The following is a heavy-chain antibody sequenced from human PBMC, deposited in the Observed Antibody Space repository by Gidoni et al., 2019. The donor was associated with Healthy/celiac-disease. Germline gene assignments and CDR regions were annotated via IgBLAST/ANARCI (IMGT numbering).Heavy chain of an antibody. V-gene: IGHV1-69*06. CDR3: ARDWYREGYYYYGMDV. D-gene: IGHD3-10*01. J-gene: IGHJ6*02. CDR1: GGTFSSYA. CDR2: IIPIFGTA. Sequence: QVQLVQSGAEVKKPGSSVKVSCKASGGTFSSYAISWVRQAPGQGLEWMGGIIPIFGTANYAQKFQGRVTITADKSTSAAYMELSSLRSEDTAVYYCARDWYREGYYYYGMDVWGQGTTVTVSS.